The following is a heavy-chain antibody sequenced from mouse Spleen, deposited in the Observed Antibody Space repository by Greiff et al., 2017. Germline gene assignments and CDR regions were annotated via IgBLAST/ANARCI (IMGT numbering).Heavy chain of an antibody. CDR1: GYTFTSYW. J-gene: IGHJ2*01. CDR3: ARWYYGSSLFDY. Sequence: QVQLKQPGAELVKPGASVKLSCKASGYTFTSYWMQWVKQRPGQGLEWIGEIDPSDSYTNYNQKFKGKATLTVDTSSSTAYMQLSSLTSEDSAVYYCARWYYGSSLFDYWGQGTTLTVSS. V-gene: IGHV1-50*01. D-gene: IGHD1-1*01. CDR2: IDPSDSYT.